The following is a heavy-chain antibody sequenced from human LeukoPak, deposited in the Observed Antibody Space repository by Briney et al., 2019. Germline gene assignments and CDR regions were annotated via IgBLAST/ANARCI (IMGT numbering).Heavy chain of an antibody. CDR1: GYTFTGFY. J-gene: IGHJ5*02. CDR3: ARDWLYGSVGRFDP. D-gene: IGHD6-19*01. CDR2: INPNNGDT. Sequence: GASVKVSCKASGYTFTGFYMHWVRQAPGQGLEWMGWINPNNGDTNYAQKFQGRVTMTRDTSMSTVYMELSRLGSDDTAVYYCARDWLYGSVGRFDPWGQGTLVTVSS. V-gene: IGHV1-2*02.